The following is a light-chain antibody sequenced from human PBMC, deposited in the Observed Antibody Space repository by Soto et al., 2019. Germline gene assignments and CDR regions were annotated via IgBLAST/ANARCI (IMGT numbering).Light chain of an antibody. Sequence: EVVLTQSPGTLSLTSGERATLSCRASESISGPYLAWYQQRPGQAPRLLIYSASTRAAGIPDRISGSGSGTDFVLTISRVEPEDFAVYYCQHYGSSRSTFGRGTKVDIK. CDR3: QHYGSSRST. CDR2: SAS. V-gene: IGKV3-20*01. J-gene: IGKJ1*01. CDR1: ESISGPY.